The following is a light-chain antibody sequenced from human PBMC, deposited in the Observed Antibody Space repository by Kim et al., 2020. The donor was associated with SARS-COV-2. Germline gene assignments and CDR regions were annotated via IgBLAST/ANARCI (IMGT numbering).Light chain of an antibody. Sequence: DVQMTQSPSSLSASVGDRVTITCRASQSISDYLNWYQQKPGKAPNLLIYDASSLQSGVPSRFGGSGSGTDFTLTISSLQPDDIATYYCQQSYSAPITFGQGTRLEIK. CDR2: DAS. CDR3: QQSYSAPIT. J-gene: IGKJ5*01. V-gene: IGKV1-39*01. CDR1: QSISDY.